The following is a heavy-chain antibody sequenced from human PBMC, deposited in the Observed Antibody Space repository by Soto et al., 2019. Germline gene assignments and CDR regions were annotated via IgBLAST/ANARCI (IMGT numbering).Heavy chain of an antibody. CDR1: GGSFSGFS. D-gene: IGHD1-1*01. J-gene: IGHJ6*02. CDR2: INHSGTS. CDR3: ASVAESGTPLRGPYYYYGMDV. Sequence: SETLSLTCAVYGGSFSGFSWNWIRQPPGKGLEWIGEINHSGTSNYSPSLKSRVTMLPDTSKNHFSLKLTSVTAADTAVYYCASVAESGTPLRGPYYYYGMDVWGQGTTVTVSS. V-gene: IGHV4-34*01.